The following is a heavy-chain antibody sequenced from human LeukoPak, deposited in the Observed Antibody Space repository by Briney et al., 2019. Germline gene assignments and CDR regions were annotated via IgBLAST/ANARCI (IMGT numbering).Heavy chain of an antibody. J-gene: IGHJ6*02. D-gene: IGHD3-10*01. V-gene: IGHV1-3*01. CDR2: INAGNGNT. Sequence: ASVKVSCKASGYTFTSYAMNWVRQAPGQRLEWMGWINAGNGNTKYSQKFQGRVTITRDTSASTAYMELSSLRSEDTAVYYCARDDSWGTMVRGVINYYYYYGMDVWGQGTTVTVSS. CDR3: ARDDSWGTMVRGVINYYYYYGMDV. CDR1: GYTFTSYA.